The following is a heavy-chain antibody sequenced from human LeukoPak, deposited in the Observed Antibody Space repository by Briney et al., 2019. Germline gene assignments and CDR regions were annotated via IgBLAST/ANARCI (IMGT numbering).Heavy chain of an antibody. Sequence: SGGSLRLSCTTSGFSFKTYSMSWVRQAPGKGLEWVGRSRSKTNRYTTQYAASVKGRFTISRDDSKNSLYLQMNSLKTEDTAVYYCARGDSSGWGLDYWGLGTLVTVSS. V-gene: IGHV3-72*01. D-gene: IGHD6-19*01. CDR3: ARGDSSGWGLDY. CDR2: SRSKTNRYTT. J-gene: IGHJ4*02. CDR1: GFSFKTYS.